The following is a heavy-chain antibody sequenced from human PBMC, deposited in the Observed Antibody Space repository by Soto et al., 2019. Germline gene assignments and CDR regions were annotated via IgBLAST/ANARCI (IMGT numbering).Heavy chain of an antibody. V-gene: IGHV4-31*02. J-gene: IGHJ4*02. CDR3: ADFSHWSKPFDY. D-gene: IGHD3-3*01. CDR2: IYYDGMT. Sequence: TLSVSSTVSWGSISSGGYYWNWIRQHPGKDLEWIVYIYYDGMTYYNPSLESRLTISAETSENRFSLNLSSVTAADTAVCYCADFSHWSKPFDYWGQGTLVTVSS. CDR1: WGSISSGGYY.